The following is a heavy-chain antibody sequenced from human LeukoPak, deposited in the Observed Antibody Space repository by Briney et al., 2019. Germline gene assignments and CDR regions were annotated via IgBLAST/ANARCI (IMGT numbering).Heavy chain of an antibody. Sequence: SETLSLTCTVSGGSLSSYYWSWLRQPAGKGLEWIGRIYTSGSTNYNPSLKSRVTMSVDTSKNQFSLKLSSVTAADTAVYYCARLKPNNWNDPSYFDYWGQGTLVTVSS. D-gene: IGHD1-20*01. V-gene: IGHV4-4*07. CDR1: GGSLSSYY. J-gene: IGHJ4*02. CDR2: IYTSGST. CDR3: ARLKPNNWNDPSYFDY.